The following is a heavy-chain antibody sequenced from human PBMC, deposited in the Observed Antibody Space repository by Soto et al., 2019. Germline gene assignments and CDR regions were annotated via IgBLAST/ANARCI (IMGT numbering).Heavy chain of an antibody. V-gene: IGHV3-30*18. J-gene: IGHJ4*02. CDR3: AKPAVAGTGNVY. Sequence: QVQLVESGGGVVQPGRSLRLSCAASGFTFSSYGMHWVRQAPGKGLEWVAVISYDGSNKYHADSVKGRFTISRDNSKNTLYLQMNSLRAEDTAVYYWAKPAVAGTGNVYWGQGTLVTVSS. D-gene: IGHD6-19*01. CDR1: GFTFSSYG. CDR2: ISYDGSNK.